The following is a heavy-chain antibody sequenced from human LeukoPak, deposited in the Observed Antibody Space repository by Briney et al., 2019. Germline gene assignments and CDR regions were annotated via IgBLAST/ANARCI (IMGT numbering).Heavy chain of an antibody. D-gene: IGHD5-18*01. CDR2: IYHSGST. J-gene: IGHJ3*02. V-gene: IGHV4-38-2*01. Sequence: PSETLSLTCAVSGYSISSGYYWGWIRQPPGKGLEWIGSIYHSGSTYYNPSLKSRVTISVDTSKNQFSLKLSSVTAADTAVYYCARAGYTAIVAFDIWGQGTTVTVSS. CDR3: ARAGYTAIVAFDI. CDR1: GYSISSGYY.